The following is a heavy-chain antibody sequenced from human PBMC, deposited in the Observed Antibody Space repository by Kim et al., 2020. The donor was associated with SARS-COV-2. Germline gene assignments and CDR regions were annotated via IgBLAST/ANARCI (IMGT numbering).Heavy chain of an antibody. Sequence: GGSLRLSCAASGFTFSSYGMHWVRQAPGKGLEWVAVISYDGSNKYYADSVKGRFTISRDNSKNTLYLQMNSLRAEDTAVYYCAEDFYDYVWGSYRYPPDYWGQGTLVTVSS. V-gene: IGHV3-30*18. J-gene: IGHJ4*02. CDR1: GFTFSSYG. CDR3: AEDFYDYVWGSYRYPPDY. CDR2: ISYDGSNK. D-gene: IGHD3-16*02.